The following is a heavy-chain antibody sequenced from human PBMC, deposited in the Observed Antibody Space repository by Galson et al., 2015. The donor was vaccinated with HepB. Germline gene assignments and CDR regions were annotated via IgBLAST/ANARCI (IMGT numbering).Heavy chain of an antibody. V-gene: IGHV3-30-3*01. Sequence: SLRLSCAASGFTFSTYAMHWVRQPPGKGLEWVALISYDGSKKYYADSVKGRFTISRDNSKNTFYLEMNSLRAEDTALYYSAREYSTGALKNWYFDLWGRGTLVTVSS. J-gene: IGHJ2*01. CDR1: GFTFSTYA. D-gene: IGHD2-8*02. CDR3: AREYSTGALKNWYFDL. CDR2: ISYDGSKK.